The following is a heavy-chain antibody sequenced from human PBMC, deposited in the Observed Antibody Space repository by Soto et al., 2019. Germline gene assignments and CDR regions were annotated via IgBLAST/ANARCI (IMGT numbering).Heavy chain of an antibody. J-gene: IGHJ4*02. CDR3: VRQPGGVATPGDEY. CDR2: MNPRTGDT. D-gene: IGHD3-10*01. Sequence: QVQLVQSGAEVKKPGASVKVSCEASGYNFDAFDIHWVRQAAGQGLEWMGWMNPRTGDTAFAQEFQDRVTITSDTSRNTAYMEVSGLRSEDTAVYFCVRQPGGVATPGDEYWGQGTLVTVSS. CDR1: GYNFDAFD. V-gene: IGHV1-8*03.